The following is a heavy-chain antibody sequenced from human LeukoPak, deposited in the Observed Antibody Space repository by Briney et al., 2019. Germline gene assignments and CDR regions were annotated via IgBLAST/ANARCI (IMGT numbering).Heavy chain of an antibody. D-gene: IGHD5-24*01. CDR2: ISWNSGNK. J-gene: IGHJ4*02. CDR1: GFTFDDYA. Sequence: GGSLRLSCAASGFTFDDYAMHWVRQAPGKGLEWASGISWNSGNKGYADSVKGRFTISRDNAKNSLFLQMNSLRAEDMALYYCAKGGGMGWLQQYYFDYWGQGTLVTVSS. V-gene: IGHV3-9*03. CDR3: AKGGGMGWLQQYYFDY.